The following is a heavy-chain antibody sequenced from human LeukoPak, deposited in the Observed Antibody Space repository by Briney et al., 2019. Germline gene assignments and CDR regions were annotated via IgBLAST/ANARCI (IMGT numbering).Heavy chain of an antibody. J-gene: IGHJ4*02. CDR2: ISGSGDTT. CDR3: AKAYVDTTYFDS. CDR1: GFTFISYA. D-gene: IGHD5-18*01. Sequence: GGSLRLSCAASGFTFISYAMSRVRQAPGKGLEWVSAISGSGDTTYSADSVRGRFTISRDNSKNTLFLQMNSLRAEDTAVYYCAKAYVDTTYFDSWGQGTLVTVSS. V-gene: IGHV3-23*01.